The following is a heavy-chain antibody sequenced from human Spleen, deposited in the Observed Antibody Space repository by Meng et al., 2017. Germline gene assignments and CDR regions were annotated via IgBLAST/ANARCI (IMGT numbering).Heavy chain of an antibody. Sequence: GESLKISCAASGFTFDDYGMSWVRQAPGKGLEWVSGINWNGGSTGYADSVKGRFTISRDNAKNSLYLQMNSLRAEDTALYYCARGITGDYYYGMDVWGQGTTVTVSS. CDR2: INWNGGST. CDR1: GFTFDDYG. D-gene: IGHD7-27*01. CDR3: ARGITGDYYYGMDV. J-gene: IGHJ6*02. V-gene: IGHV3-20*04.